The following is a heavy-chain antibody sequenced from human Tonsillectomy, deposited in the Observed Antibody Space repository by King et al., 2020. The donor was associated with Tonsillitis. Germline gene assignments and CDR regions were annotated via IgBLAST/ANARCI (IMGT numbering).Heavy chain of an antibody. D-gene: IGHD3-10*01. CDR3: ARVNANYYGSGSYPNYFDY. J-gene: IGHJ4*02. Sequence: LLQESGPGLVKPSQTLSLTCAVSGGSISSGGYSWSWIRQPPGKGLEWIGYIYYSGSTYYNPSLKSRVTISVDTSKNQFSLKLSSVTAADTAVYYCARVNANYYGSGSYPNYFDYWGQGTLVTVSS. CDR2: IYYSGST. V-gene: IGHV4-30-4*07. CDR1: GGSISSGGYS.